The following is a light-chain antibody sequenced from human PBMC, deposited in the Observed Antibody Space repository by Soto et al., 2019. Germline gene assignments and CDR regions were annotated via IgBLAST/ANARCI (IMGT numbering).Light chain of an antibody. CDR2: RNN. CDR1: SSNIGRSY. V-gene: IGLV1-47*01. Sequence: QSVLTQPPSASGTPGQRVTISCSGSSSNIGRSYVFWYKQLPGTAPRLLIYRNNQRSSGVPDRFAGSKSGTGASLAISGLRSDDEAVYYCAAWDDSLSGVVFGGGTQLTVL. J-gene: IGLJ2*01. CDR3: AAWDDSLSGVV.